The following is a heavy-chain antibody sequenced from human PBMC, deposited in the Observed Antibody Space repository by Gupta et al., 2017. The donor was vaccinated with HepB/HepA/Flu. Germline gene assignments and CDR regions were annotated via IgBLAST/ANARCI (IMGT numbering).Heavy chain of an antibody. Sequence: QVQLQQWGAGLLKPSETLSLTCAVYGGSFSGYYWSWIRQPPGKGLEWIGEINHSGSTNYNPSLKSRVTISVDTSKNPFPPKLSSVTAAETAVYYCARGRPVLRYFGWVVGPPPPTTNDYWGQGTLVTVSS. CDR3: ARGRPVLRYFGWVVGPPPPTTNDY. CDR2: INHSGST. CDR1: GGSFSGYY. V-gene: IGHV4-34*01. J-gene: IGHJ4*02. D-gene: IGHD3-9*01.